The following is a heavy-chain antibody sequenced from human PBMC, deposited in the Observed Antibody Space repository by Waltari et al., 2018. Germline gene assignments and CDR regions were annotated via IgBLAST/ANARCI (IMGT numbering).Heavy chain of an antibody. CDR3: ARPSYYGSGSLSAFDI. J-gene: IGHJ3*02. Sequence: EVQLVQSGAEVKKPGESLKISCKGSGYSFTSYWIGWVRKMPGKGLEGMGVTYPGDSDTRYSPAFQGQVTIPADKSISTAYLQWSSLKASDTAMYYCARPSYYGSGSLSAFDIWGQGTMVTVSS. CDR1: GYSFTSYW. CDR2: TYPGDSDT. V-gene: IGHV5-51*01. D-gene: IGHD3-10*01.